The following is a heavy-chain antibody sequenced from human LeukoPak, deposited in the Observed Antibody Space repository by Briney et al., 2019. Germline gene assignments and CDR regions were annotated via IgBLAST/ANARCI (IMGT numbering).Heavy chain of an antibody. V-gene: IGHV4-34*01. J-gene: IGHJ4*02. CDR2: INHSGST. D-gene: IGHD3-16*02. CDR1: GGSFSGYY. CDR3: ARGNYDYIWGSYRSAGSNFDY. Sequence: SETLSLTCAVYGGSFSGYYWSWIRRPPGKGLEWIGEINHSGSTNYNPSLKSRVTISVDTSKSQFSLKLSSVTAADTAVYYCARGNYDYIWGSYRSAGSNFDYWGQGTLVTVSS.